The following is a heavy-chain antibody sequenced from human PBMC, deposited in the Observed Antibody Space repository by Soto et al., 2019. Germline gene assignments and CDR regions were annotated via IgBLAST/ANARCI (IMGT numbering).Heavy chain of an antibody. CDR1: GFTFSTYG. CDR3: AKERGARSYYMDV. V-gene: IGHV3-33*03. CDR2: IGYDGSEK. Sequence: QVQLVETGGGVVQPGRSLRLSCAGSGFTFSTYGMHWVRQAPGKGLEWVAVIGYDGSEKYYAESVKGRFTVSRDNSQNILNLQMNSLRAEDTAVYYCAKERGARSYYMDVWGKGTTVTVSS. D-gene: IGHD3-10*01. J-gene: IGHJ6*04.